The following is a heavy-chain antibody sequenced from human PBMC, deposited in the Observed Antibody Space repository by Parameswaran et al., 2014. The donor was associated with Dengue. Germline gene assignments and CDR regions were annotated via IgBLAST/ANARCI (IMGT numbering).Heavy chain of an antibody. Sequence: WVRQAPGQGLEWMGIMNPSGGSTSYAQKFQGRVTMTRDTSTSTVYMELSSLRSEDTAVYYCAREGTSGIAVAGISYYYGMDVWGQGTTVTVSS. J-gene: IGHJ6*02. CDR2: MNPSGGST. D-gene: IGHD6-19*01. CDR3: AREGTSGIAVAGISYYYGMDV. V-gene: IGHV1-46*01.